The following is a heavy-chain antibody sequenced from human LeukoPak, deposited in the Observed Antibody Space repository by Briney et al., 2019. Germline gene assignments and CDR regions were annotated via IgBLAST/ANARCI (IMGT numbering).Heavy chain of an antibody. CDR1: GGSISSGGYS. CDR2: IYHSGST. J-gene: IGHJ4*02. V-gene: IGHV4-30-2*01. Sequence: TLSLTCTVSGGSISSGGYSWSWIRQPPGKGPEWIGYIYHSGSTYYNPSLKSRVTISVDRSKNQFSLKLSSVTAADTAVYYCARGGFEGSGWSYYFDYWGQGTLVTVSS. D-gene: IGHD6-19*01. CDR3: ARGGFEGSGWSYYFDY.